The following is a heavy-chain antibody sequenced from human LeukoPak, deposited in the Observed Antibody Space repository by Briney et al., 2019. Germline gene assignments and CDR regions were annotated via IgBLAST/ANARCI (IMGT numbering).Heavy chain of an antibody. J-gene: IGHJ4*02. CDR2: TYYSGST. Sequence: SETLSLTCTVSGGSISSSSYYWGWIRQPPGKGLEWIGSTYYSGSTYYNPSLKSRVTISVDTSKNQFSLKLSSVTAADTAVYYCARLPRRFLEWSGLDYWGQGTLVTVSS. V-gene: IGHV4-39*01. CDR3: ARLPRRFLEWSGLDY. D-gene: IGHD3-3*01. CDR1: GGSISSSSYY.